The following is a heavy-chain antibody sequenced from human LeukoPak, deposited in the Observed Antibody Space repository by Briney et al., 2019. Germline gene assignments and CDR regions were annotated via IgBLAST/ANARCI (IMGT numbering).Heavy chain of an antibody. Sequence: SETLSLTCAVYGGSFSGYYWSWIRQPPGKGLEWIGEINHSGSTNYNPSLKSRVTISVDTSKNQFSLKLSSVTAADTAVYYCVRGRRAPSWFDPWGQGTLVTVSS. CDR3: VRGRRAPSWFDP. CDR2: INHSGST. V-gene: IGHV4-34*01. J-gene: IGHJ5*02. CDR1: GGSFSGYY.